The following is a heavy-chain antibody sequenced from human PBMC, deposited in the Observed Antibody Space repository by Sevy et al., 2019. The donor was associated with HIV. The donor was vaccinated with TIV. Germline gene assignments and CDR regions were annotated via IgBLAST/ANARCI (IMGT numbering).Heavy chain of an antibody. D-gene: IGHD2-15*01. V-gene: IGHV3-7*03. CDR3: ARDPGGRDWFDP. CDR1: GFTFSYYR. Sequence: GGSLRLSCAASGFTFSYYRMSWVRQAPGKGLEWVANIKGDGSEIYYVDSVKGRFTISRDNAKNSLFLEMNSLRAEDTAVYYCARDPGGRDWFDPCGQGTLVTVSS. J-gene: IGHJ5*02. CDR2: IKGDGSEI.